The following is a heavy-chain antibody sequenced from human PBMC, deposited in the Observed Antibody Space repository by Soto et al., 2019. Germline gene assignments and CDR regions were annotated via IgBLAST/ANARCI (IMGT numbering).Heavy chain of an antibody. D-gene: IGHD5-18*01. CDR2: IYYSGST. J-gene: IGHJ3*02. CDR1: GGSISSYY. Sequence: SETLSLTCTVSGGSISSYYWSWIRQPPGKGLEWIGYIYYSGSTNYNPSLKSRVTISVDTSKNQFSLKLSSVTVADTAVYYCERRYGKNAFDIWGQGTMVTVSS. V-gene: IGHV4-59*01. CDR3: ERRYGKNAFDI.